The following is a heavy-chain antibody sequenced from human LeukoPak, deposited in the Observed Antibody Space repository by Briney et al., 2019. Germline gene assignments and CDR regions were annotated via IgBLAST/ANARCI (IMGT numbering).Heavy chain of an antibody. Sequence: GGSLRLSCAASGFTVSSNYMSWVRQAPGKGLEWVSVIYSGGSTYYADSVKGRFTISRDNSKNTLYLQMNSLRAEDTAVYYCARDITPYDFWSGPQYGMDVWGQGTTVTVSS. CDR3: ARDITPYDFWSGPQYGMDV. D-gene: IGHD3-3*01. CDR2: IYSGGST. J-gene: IGHJ6*02. CDR1: GFTVSSNY. V-gene: IGHV3-53*01.